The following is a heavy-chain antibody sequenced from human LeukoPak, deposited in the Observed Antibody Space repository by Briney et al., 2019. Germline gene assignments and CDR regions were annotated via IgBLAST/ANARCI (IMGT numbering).Heavy chain of an antibody. CDR1: GFRFISYE. D-gene: IGHD6-19*01. V-gene: IGHV3-48*03. J-gene: IGHJ4*02. CDR3: ERATYSSGWLVVRLDY. Sequence: PGGSLRLSCAAPGFRFISYETNFVPHAPRKRLEWGSYISSTITTTYYADTVKGPFTTSRDNAKNSLYLQMNTPRAEDTPIYYTERATYSSGWLVVRLDYWGQGVLGTVSS. CDR2: ISSTITTT.